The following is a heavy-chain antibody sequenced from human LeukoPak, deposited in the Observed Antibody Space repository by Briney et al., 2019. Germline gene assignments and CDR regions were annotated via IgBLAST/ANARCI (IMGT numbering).Heavy chain of an antibody. CDR3: ATNQDMAWLDP. V-gene: IGHV4-59*08. D-gene: IGHD1-14*01. CDR2: MYFTGST. Sequence: SETLSLTCTVSGGSISSHYWSWIRQPPGKGLEWIGYMYFTGSTNYNPSLKSRVTISVDTSKNQFSLKVKSVTAADTAVYYCATNQDMAWLDPWGQGTLVTVSS. CDR1: GGSISSHY. J-gene: IGHJ5*02.